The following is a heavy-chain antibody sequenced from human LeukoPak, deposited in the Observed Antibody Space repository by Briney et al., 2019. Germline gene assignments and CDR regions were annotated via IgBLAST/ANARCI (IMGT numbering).Heavy chain of an antibody. V-gene: IGHV3-23*01. CDR3: AKVRGGYCSSTSCLTRPLDY. D-gene: IGHD2-2*01. CDR2: ISGSGGST. CDR1: GFTFSSYG. J-gene: IGHJ4*02. Sequence: PGGSLRLSCAASGFTFSSYGMSWVRQAPGKGLEWVSAISGSGGSTYYADSVKGRFTISRDNSKNTLYLQMNSLRAEDTAVYYCAKVRGGYCSSTSCLTRPLDYWGQGTLVTVSS.